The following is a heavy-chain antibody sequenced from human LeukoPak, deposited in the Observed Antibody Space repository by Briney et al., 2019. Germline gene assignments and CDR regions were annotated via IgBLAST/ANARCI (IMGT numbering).Heavy chain of an antibody. V-gene: IGHV4-59*01. J-gene: IGHJ4*02. Sequence: SETLSLTCTVSGGSISSYYWSWIRQPLGKGLEWIGYIYYSGSTNYNPSLKSRVTISVDTSKNQFSLKLSSVTAADTAVYYCARDNSNYGAFDYWGQGTLVTVSS. CDR2: IYYSGST. D-gene: IGHD4-11*01. CDR1: GGSISSYY. CDR3: ARDNSNYGAFDY.